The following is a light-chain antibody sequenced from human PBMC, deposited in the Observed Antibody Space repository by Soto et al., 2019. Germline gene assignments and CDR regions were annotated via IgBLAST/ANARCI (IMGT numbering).Light chain of an antibody. CDR1: QSVNSN. Sequence: TKSPATLSVSTGERGTLSYRASQSVNSNLAWYQQKPGQAPRLLIYGASSRATGSPDRFSGSGSGTDFTRTIRRLEPEDFSVYYCQQYGRTFGQGTKVDIK. CDR2: GAS. V-gene: IGKV3-20*01. CDR3: QQYGRT. J-gene: IGKJ1*01.